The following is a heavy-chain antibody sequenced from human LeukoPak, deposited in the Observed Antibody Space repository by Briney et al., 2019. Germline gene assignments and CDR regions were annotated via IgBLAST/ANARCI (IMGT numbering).Heavy chain of an antibody. CDR2: IIPIFGTA. J-gene: IGHJ5*02. Sequence: ASVKVSCKASGGTFSSYAISWVRQAPGQGLEWMGGIIPIFGTANYAQKFQGRVTITTDESTSTAYMELSSLRSEDTAVYYCARDGYNWFDPWGQETLVTVSS. CDR3: ARDGYNWFDP. V-gene: IGHV1-69*05. D-gene: IGHD5-12*01. CDR1: GGTFSSYA.